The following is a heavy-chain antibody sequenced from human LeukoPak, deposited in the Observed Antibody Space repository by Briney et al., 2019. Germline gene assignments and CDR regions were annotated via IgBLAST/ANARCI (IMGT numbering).Heavy chain of an antibody. V-gene: IGHV3-23*01. Sequence: GGSLRPSCAVSGVTFTDAWMSWVRQAPGKGLDWVSAISPTSGTTFYADSVKGRFTISRDNSKSTVYLQMNSLRPEDTALYYCANLVRSSSRDYWGQGTLVTVSS. CDR1: GVTFTDAW. CDR3: ANLVRSSSRDY. D-gene: IGHD6-6*01. CDR2: ISPTSGTT. J-gene: IGHJ4*02.